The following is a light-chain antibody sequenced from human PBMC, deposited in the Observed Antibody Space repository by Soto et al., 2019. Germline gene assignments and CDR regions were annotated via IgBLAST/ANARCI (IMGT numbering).Light chain of an antibody. J-gene: IGLJ1*01. V-gene: IGLV3-1*01. CDR1: KLGDKY. Sequence: SYELTQPPSVSVSPGQTASITCSGDKLGDKYACWYQQRPGQSPVLVIYQDSKRPSGIPERFSASNSGNTATLTISGTQAMDEADYYCQAWDRSTDNYVFGTGTKLTVL. CDR2: QDS. CDR3: QAWDRSTDNYV.